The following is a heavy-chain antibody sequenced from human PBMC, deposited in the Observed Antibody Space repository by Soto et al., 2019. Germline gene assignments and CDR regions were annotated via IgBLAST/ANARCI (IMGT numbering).Heavy chain of an antibody. CDR1: GFTFSSYA. CDR2: ISYDGSNK. Sequence: QVQLVESGGGVVQPGRSLRLSCAASGFTFSSYAMHWVRQAPGKGLEWVAVISYDGSNKYYADSVKGRFTISRDNSKNTLYLQMNSLRAEDTAVYYCARDERCSSTSCYEDGMDVWGQGTTVTVSS. V-gene: IGHV3-30-3*01. D-gene: IGHD2-2*01. J-gene: IGHJ6*02. CDR3: ARDERCSSTSCYEDGMDV.